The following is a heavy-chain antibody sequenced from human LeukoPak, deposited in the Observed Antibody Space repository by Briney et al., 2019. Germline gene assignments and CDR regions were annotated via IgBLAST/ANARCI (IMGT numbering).Heavy chain of an antibody. D-gene: IGHD2-2*01. CDR1: GFTFSSYS. V-gene: IGHV3-21*01. Sequence: LGGSLRLSCAVSGFTFSSYSMNWVRQAPGKGLEWVSSISSSSSDIYYADSVKGRFTISRDNAKNSLYLQMNSMRAEDTAVYYCARTVTVVVPAATWFDPWGQGTLVTVSS. CDR2: ISSSSSDI. J-gene: IGHJ5*02. CDR3: ARTVTVVVPAATWFDP.